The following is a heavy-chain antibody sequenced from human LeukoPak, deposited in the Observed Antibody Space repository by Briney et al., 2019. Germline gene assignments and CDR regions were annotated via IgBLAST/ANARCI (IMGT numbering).Heavy chain of an antibody. CDR3: ARDRSQEFDP. J-gene: IGHJ5*02. CDR2: ISSDGTNK. V-gene: IGHV3-30*04. Sequence: GGSLRLSCAASRFTFRNYAMHWVRQAPGKGLEWVAVISSDGTNKDYADSVKGRFSISRDNSKNTLYLQMNRPRSDDTAVYYCARDRSQEFDPWGQGTLVTVSP. CDR1: RFTFRNYA. D-gene: IGHD3-10*01.